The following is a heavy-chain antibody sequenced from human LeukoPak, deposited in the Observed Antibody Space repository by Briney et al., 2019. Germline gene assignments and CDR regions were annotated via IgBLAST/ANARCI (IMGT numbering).Heavy chain of an antibody. CDR2: ISVAADT. V-gene: IGHV3-13*01. Sequence: GGSLRLSCAASGFTFSSSDMHWVRQTPGEGLEWVSAISVAADTYYPGSVKGRFTISRENAENSLYLQMNSLRAEDTAVYYCARGAIFVGGVGAQDYWGQGTLVTVSS. CDR3: ARGAIFVGGVGAQDY. J-gene: IGHJ4*02. D-gene: IGHD1-26*01. CDR1: GFTFSSSD.